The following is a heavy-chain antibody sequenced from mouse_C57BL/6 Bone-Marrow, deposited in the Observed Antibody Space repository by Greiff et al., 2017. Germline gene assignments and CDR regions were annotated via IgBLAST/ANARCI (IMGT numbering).Heavy chain of an antibody. Sequence: EVQLQQSGPVLVKPGASVKMSCKASGYTFTDYYMNWVKQSHGKSLEWIGVINPYNGGTSYNQKFKGKATLTVDKSSSTAYMELNSLTSEDSAVYYCARVDYYGSSYEYFDYWGQGTTLTVSS. J-gene: IGHJ2*01. CDR1: GYTFTDYY. CDR3: ARVDYYGSSYEYFDY. V-gene: IGHV1-19*01. D-gene: IGHD1-1*01. CDR2: INPYNGGT.